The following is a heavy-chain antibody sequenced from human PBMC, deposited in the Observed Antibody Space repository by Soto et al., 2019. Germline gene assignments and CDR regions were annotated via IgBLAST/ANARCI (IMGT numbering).Heavy chain of an antibody. D-gene: IGHD6-19*01. CDR3: AKDLIAVAGTPFDY. Sequence: GGSLRLSCEASGFTFRSYAMSWVRQAPGKGLEWVSAISGSGGSTYYADSVKGRFTISRDNSKNTLYLQMNSLRAEDTAVYYCAKDLIAVAGTPFDYWGQGTLVTVSS. CDR2: ISGSGGST. J-gene: IGHJ4*02. V-gene: IGHV3-23*01. CDR1: GFTFRSYA.